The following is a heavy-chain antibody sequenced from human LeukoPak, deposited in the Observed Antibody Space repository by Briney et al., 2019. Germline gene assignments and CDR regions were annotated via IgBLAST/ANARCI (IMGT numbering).Heavy chain of an antibody. CDR2: IYSDTST. CDR3: ARRPDYGGTPTFDN. V-gene: IGHV3-66*01. Sequence: GGSLRLSCAASGLTVSNNYMSWVRQAPGKGLEWVSVIYSDTSTYYADSVKGRFIISRDNSKNSVYLQMNSLRAGDTAVYFCARRPDYGGTPTFDNWGQGSLVTVSS. J-gene: IGHJ4*02. D-gene: IGHD4-23*01. CDR1: GLTVSNNY.